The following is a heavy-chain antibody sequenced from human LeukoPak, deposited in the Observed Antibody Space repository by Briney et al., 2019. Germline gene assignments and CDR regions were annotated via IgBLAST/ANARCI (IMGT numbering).Heavy chain of an antibody. CDR2: IYTSGST. CDR3: AKGYFDY. V-gene: IGHV4-61*02. J-gene: IGHJ4*02. CDR1: GGSISSGSYY. Sequence: SQTLSLTCTVSGGSISSGSYYWSWIRQPAGKGLEWIGRIYTSGSTNYNPSLKSRVTISVDTSKNQFPLKLSSVTAADTAVYYCAKGYFDYWGQGTLVTVSS.